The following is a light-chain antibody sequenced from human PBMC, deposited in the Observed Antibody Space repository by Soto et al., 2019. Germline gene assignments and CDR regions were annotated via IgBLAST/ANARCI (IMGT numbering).Light chain of an antibody. V-gene: IGLV2-8*01. CDR1: SSDVRGYNY. CDR2: EVS. Sequence: QSALTQPPSASGSPGQSVTISCTGTSSDVRGYNYVSWYQQHPGKAPKLMIYEVSKRPSGVPDRFSGSKSGNTASLTVSGLQAEDEADYYCSSYAGSIYVFGTGTKLTVL. CDR3: SSYAGSIYV. J-gene: IGLJ1*01.